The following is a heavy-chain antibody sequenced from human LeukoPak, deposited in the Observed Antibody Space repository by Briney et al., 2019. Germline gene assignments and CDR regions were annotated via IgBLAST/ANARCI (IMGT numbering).Heavy chain of an antibody. J-gene: IGHJ4*02. Sequence: SETLSLTCTVSGGSISSYYWSWTRQPPGMGLEWIGYIYYSGSTNYNPSLKSRVTISVDTSKNQFSLKLSSVTAADTAVYYCARELPSSGWSPYYFDYWGQGTLVTVSS. CDR2: IYYSGST. CDR1: GGSISSYY. V-gene: IGHV4-59*01. CDR3: ARELPSSGWSPYYFDY. D-gene: IGHD6-19*01.